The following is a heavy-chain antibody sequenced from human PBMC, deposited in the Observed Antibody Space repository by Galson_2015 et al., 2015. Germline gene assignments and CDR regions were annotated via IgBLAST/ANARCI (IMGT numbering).Heavy chain of an antibody. V-gene: IGHV3-53*01. CDR3: ARGWGFIFDF. CDR2: LSKTDTA. CDR1: GFTASSNY. J-gene: IGHJ4*02. D-gene: IGHD3-16*01. Sequence: SLRLSCAASGFTASSNYMAWFRQAPGKGLEWVSVLSKTDTAYYVDSVRGRFTISRDNSKNTVYLQMDYLTVDDTAVYYCARGWGFIFDFWGQGTLVTVSS.